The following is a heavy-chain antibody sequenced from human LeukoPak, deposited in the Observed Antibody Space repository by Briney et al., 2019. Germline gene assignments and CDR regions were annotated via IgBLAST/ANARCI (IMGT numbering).Heavy chain of an antibody. Sequence: PGGSLRLSCAASGFTFANAWMHWVRQAPGKGLVWVSRINSDGINTSYADSVKGRFTISRDNAKNTLNLQMNSLRAEDTAAYYCARDLGQYYDTSDNWFDPWGQGTLVTVSS. J-gene: IGHJ5*02. CDR2: INSDGINT. CDR3: ARDLGQYYDTSDNWFDP. V-gene: IGHV3-74*01. D-gene: IGHD3-22*01. CDR1: GFTFANAW.